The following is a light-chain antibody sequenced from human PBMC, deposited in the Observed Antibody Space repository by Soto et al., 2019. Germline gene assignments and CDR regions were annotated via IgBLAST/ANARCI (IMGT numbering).Light chain of an antibody. Sequence: QSALTQPASVSGSPGQSITISCTGTTSDFGAYNYVSWYQQHPGRAPKVMIYEVSNRPSGISNRFSGSKSGSTASLTISGLQAEDEADYYCSSYTSSSTYVFGSGTKVTVL. V-gene: IGLV2-14*01. CDR1: TSDFGAYNY. J-gene: IGLJ1*01. CDR2: EVS. CDR3: SSYTSSSTYV.